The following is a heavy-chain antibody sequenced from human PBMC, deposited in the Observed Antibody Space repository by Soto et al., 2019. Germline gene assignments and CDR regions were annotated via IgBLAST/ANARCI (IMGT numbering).Heavy chain of an antibody. V-gene: IGHV5-10-1*01. J-gene: IGHJ6*02. CDR1: GYSFTSYW. CDR2: IDPSDSYI. Sequence: EVQLVQSGAEVKKPGESLRISCKGSGYSFTSYWISWVRQMPGKGLVWMGRIDPSDSYINYSPSFQGHVTISADKSISTAYLQWSSLKASDTAMYYCARLAMATRRGYYGMDVWGQGTTVTVSS. CDR3: ARLAMATRRGYYGMDV. D-gene: IGHD5-12*01.